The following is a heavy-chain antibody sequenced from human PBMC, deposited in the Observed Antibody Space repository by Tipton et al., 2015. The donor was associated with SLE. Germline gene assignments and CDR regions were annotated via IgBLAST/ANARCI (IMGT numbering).Heavy chain of an antibody. V-gene: IGHV4-38-2*02. J-gene: IGHJ6*04. CDR2: INHRGGT. CDR3: ARLQYIFGGRDV. CDR1: GYSISSGYY. Sequence: TLSLTCTVSGYSISSGYYWGWIRQPPGKGLEWIGEINHRGGTNLNPSLESRVSVSKDTSKNQFSLKLTSVTAADTAVYYCARLQYIFGGRDVWGEGTAVTVSS. D-gene: IGHD3-3*01.